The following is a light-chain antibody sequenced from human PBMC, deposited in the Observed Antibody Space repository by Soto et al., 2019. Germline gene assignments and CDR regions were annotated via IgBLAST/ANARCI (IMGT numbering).Light chain of an antibody. V-gene: IGLV2-14*01. Sequence: QSVLTQPASVSGSPGQSITISCTGTSSDVGHYDYVSWYQQHPGKVPKLIISEVTTRPSGVSDRFSGSKSGNTASLTISRLQAEDEAQYYCSSYTTAYTQVFGGGTKLTVL. CDR3: SSYTTAYTQV. CDR2: EVT. CDR1: SSDVGHYDY. J-gene: IGLJ3*02.